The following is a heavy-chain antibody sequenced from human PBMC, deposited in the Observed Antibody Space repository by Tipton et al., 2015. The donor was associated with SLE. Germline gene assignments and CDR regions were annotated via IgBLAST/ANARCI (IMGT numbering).Heavy chain of an antibody. J-gene: IGHJ4*02. Sequence: LRLSCTVSGGSISSSSYYWDWIRLPPGKGLEWIGSMYYSGSTYYNPSLKSRVTISIDTSKNQFSLKLSSMTAADTAVYYCARHERWPHFDYWGQGTLVTVSS. V-gene: IGHV4-39*07. D-gene: IGHD6-19*01. CDR3: ARHERWPHFDY. CDR1: GGSISSSSYY. CDR2: MYYSGST.